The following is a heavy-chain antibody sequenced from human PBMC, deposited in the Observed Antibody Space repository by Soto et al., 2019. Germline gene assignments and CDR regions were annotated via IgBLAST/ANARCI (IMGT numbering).Heavy chain of an antibody. J-gene: IGHJ6*02. CDR3: ARDLTGVRYFDWSPGGMDV. CDR2: ISAYNGNT. CDR1: GYTFTSYC. D-gene: IGHD3-9*01. Sequence: ASVKVSCKASGYTFTSYCISWVRQAPGQGLEWMGWISAYNGNTNYAQKLQGRVTMTTDTSTSTAYMELRSLRSDDTAVYYCARDLTGVRYFDWSPGGMDVWGQGTTVTVSS. V-gene: IGHV1-18*04.